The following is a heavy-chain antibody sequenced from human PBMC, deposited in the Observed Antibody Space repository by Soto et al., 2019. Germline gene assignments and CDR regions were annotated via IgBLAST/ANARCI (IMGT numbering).Heavy chain of an antibody. CDR2: INPSGGST. V-gene: IGHV1-46*03. D-gene: IGHD3-10*01. Sequence: ASEKVSCKASGYTFTSYYMHWVREAPEQGLEWMGIINPSGGSTSYAQKFQGRVTMTRDTSTSTVYMELSSLRSEDTAVYYCATVTMVRGVIITLDYWGQGTLVTVSP. J-gene: IGHJ4*02. CDR1: GYTFTSYY. CDR3: ATVTMVRGVIITLDY.